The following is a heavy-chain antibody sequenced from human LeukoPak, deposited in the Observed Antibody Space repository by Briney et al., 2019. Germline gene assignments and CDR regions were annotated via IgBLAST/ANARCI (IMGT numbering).Heavy chain of an antibody. Sequence: GESLKISCKGSGYRFTSYWIGWVRHMPGKGLEWMGIIYPGDSDTRYSPSFQGQVTISADKSISTAYLQWSSLKASDTAIYYCARTGIKAARPNYVDVWGKGTTVTVSS. V-gene: IGHV5-51*01. CDR2: IYPGDSDT. J-gene: IGHJ6*03. D-gene: IGHD6-6*01. CDR3: ARTGIKAARPNYVDV. CDR1: GYRFTSYW.